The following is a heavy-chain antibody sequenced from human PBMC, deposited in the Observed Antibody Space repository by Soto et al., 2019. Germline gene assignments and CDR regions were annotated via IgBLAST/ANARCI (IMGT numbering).Heavy chain of an antibody. J-gene: IGHJ4*02. Sequence: ASVKVSCKASGYTFTGYYMHWVRQAPGQGLEWMGWINPNSGGTNYAQKFQGWVTMTRDTSISTAYMELSRLRSDDTAVYYCASSLIVGANFDYWGQGTLVTVSS. CDR3: ASSLIVGANFDY. V-gene: IGHV1-2*04. CDR1: GYTFTGYY. CDR2: INPNSGGT. D-gene: IGHD1-26*01.